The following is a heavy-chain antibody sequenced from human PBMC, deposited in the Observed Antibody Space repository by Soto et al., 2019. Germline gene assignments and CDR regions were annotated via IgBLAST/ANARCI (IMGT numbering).Heavy chain of an antibody. CDR3: AKGSVVVLDY. CDR1: GFTFDDYA. Sequence: GGSLRLSCAASGFTFDDYAMHWVRQAPGKGLEWVSGISWNSGSIGYADSVKGRFTISRDNAKNSLYLQMNSLRAEDTALYYCAKGSVVVLDYWGQGTLVTVSS. V-gene: IGHV3-9*01. D-gene: IGHD2-2*01. J-gene: IGHJ4*02. CDR2: ISWNSGSI.